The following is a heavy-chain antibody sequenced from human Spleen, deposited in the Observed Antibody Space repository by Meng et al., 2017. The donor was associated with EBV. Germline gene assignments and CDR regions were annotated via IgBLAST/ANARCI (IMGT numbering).Heavy chain of an antibody. CDR3: SRDLVGAYDD. V-gene: IGHV3-74*01. J-gene: IGHJ4*02. CDR1: GFTFSSYW. Sequence: EVQLVESGGALVQPGGSLRLSCAASGFTFSSYWMHWVRQAPGKGLEWVSRIDEYGRITTYADSVKGRFTISRDNTKNTLYLQMNSLRAEDTAVYFCSRDLVGAYDDWGQGTLVTVSS. CDR2: IDEYGRIT. D-gene: IGHD2-21*01.